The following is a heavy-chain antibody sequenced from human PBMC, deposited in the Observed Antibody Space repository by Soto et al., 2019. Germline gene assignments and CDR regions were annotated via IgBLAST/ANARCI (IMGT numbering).Heavy chain of an antibody. J-gene: IGHJ5*02. Sequence: QVQLQESGPGLVNPSGTLSLTCAVSDGSITSNWWSWVRQPAGKGLEWIGEIHHSGSFNYNPSLRSRVTISIDKSKNQLSLKLTSVTAADTAVQYCVRNDWYRFDPWGQGTLVTVSS. CDR1: DGSITSNW. V-gene: IGHV4-4*02. CDR3: VRNDWYRFDP. D-gene: IGHD3-9*01. CDR2: IHHSGSF.